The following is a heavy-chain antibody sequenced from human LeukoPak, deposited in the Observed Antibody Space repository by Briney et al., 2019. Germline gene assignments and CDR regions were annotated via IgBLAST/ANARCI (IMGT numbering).Heavy chain of an antibody. D-gene: IGHD4-11*01. Sequence: SETLSLACTVSGGSISSYCWSWIRQPAGKGLEWIGRIYASGSTSYNPSLKSRVTMSVDTSKNQFSLKLSSVTAADTAVYYCASNGVTSGPFDYWGQGTLVTVSS. J-gene: IGHJ4*02. CDR2: IYASGST. V-gene: IGHV4-4*07. CDR3: ASNGVTSGPFDY. CDR1: GGSISSYC.